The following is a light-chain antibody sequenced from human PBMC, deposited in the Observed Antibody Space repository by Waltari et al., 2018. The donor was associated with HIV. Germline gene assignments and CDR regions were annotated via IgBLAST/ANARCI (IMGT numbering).Light chain of an antibody. J-gene: IGKJ1*01. Sequence: DIQMAQSPSNLSASVGDRVTITCRASQTVNTWLAWYQQKPGGAPQLLIYKASILEHGVPSRFSGSGSGTDFTLTISRLQPDDVGFYYCQQYSSFWTFGQGTKVQVK. CDR2: KAS. CDR3: QQYSSFWT. CDR1: QTVNTW. V-gene: IGKV1-5*03.